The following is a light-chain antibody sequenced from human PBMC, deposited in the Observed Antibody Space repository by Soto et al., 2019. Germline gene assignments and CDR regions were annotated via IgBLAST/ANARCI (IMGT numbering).Light chain of an antibody. V-gene: IGKV4-1*01. CDR2: WAS. J-gene: IGKJ1*01. Sequence: DIVMTQSPDSLAVSLGERASINCKSRQSVLYSSNNKNYLAWYQQKPGQPPKLFIYWASTRESGVPDRFSGSGAGTDFTLTISSLQAEDVEVDDCQQYYSTLWTFGQGTQVDIK. CDR3: QQYYSTLWT. CDR1: QSVLYSSNNKNY.